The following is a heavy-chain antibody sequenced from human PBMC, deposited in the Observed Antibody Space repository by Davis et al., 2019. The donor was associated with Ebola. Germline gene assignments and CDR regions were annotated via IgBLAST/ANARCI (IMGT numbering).Heavy chain of an antibody. CDR2: IYYSGST. J-gene: IGHJ3*02. CDR1: GGSISSGGYY. CDR3: ARGIAAAGYAFDI. Sequence: MPSETLSLTCTVSGGSISSGGYYWSWIRQHPGKGLEWIGYIYYSGSTYHNPSLKSRVTISVDTSKNQFSLKLSSVTAADTAVYYCARGIAAAGYAFDIWGQGTMVTVSS. V-gene: IGHV4-31*03. D-gene: IGHD6-13*01.